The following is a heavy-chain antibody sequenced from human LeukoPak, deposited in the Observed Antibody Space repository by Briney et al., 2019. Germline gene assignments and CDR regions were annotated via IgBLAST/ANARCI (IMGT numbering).Heavy chain of an antibody. D-gene: IGHD6-13*01. CDR2: IYCSGST. CDR3: ARVKGSSWYRDAFDI. J-gene: IGHJ3*02. CDR1: GGSISSGGYY. V-gene: IGHV4-31*03. Sequence: PAETLSLTCTVSGGSISSGGYYWSWIRQHPGKGLEWIVYIYCSGSTYYNPSLKSRVTISVDTSKNQFSLKLSSVTAADTAVYYCARVKGSSWYRDAFDIWGQGTMVTVSS.